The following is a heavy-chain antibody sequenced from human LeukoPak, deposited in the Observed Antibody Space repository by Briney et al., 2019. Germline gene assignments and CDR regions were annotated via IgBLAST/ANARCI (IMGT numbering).Heavy chain of an antibody. CDR1: GGSISSYY. J-gene: IGHJ4*02. CDR3: ARGRKRWLQLRSGVHFDY. Sequence: SETLSLTCTVSGGSISSYYWSWIRQPPGKGLEWIGYIYYSGSTNYSPSLQSRVTTSLDTSKNQVSLELSSVTAADTAVYYCARGRKRWLQLRSGVHFDYWGQGTLVTVSS. D-gene: IGHD5-24*01. V-gene: IGHV4-59*01. CDR2: IYYSGST.